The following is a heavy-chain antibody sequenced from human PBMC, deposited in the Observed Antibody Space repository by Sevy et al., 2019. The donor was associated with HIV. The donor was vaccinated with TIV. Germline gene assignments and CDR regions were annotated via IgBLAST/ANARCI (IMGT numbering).Heavy chain of an antibody. CDR2: ISYDGSNK. CDR3: PRDSLMVRGVTAGAFDI. D-gene: IGHD3-10*01. J-gene: IGHJ3*02. Sequence: GGSLRLSCAASGFTFSSYAMHWVRQAPGKGLEWVAVISYDGSNKYYADSVKGRFTISRDNSKNTLYLQMNSLRAEDTAVYYCPRDSLMVRGVTAGAFDIWGQGTMVTVSS. CDR1: GFTFSSYA. V-gene: IGHV3-30-3*01.